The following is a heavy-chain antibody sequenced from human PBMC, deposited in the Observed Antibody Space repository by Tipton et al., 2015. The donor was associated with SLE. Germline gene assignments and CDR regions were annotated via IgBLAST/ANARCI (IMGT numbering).Heavy chain of an antibody. CDR3: VKSGLTVTSSFDY. D-gene: IGHD4-11*01. V-gene: IGHV3-7*02. CDR1: AFTFSSYW. CDR2: IKQDGSEK. J-gene: IGHJ4*02. Sequence: GSLRLSCTASAFTFSSYWMTWVRQAPGKGLEWVANIKQDGSEKYYVDSVKGRFTISRDNSKNTLYLQMSSLRAEDTAVYYCVKSGLTVTSSFDYWGQGTLVTVSS.